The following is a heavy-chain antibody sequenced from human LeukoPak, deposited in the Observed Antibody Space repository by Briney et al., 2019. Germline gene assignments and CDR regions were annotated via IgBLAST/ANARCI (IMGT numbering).Heavy chain of an antibody. D-gene: IGHD3-9*01. CDR1: GYTFTSYG. V-gene: IGHV1-18*04. J-gene: IGHJ5*02. CDR2: ISAYNGNT. CDR3: AREPYDILTGYLGSRFDP. Sequence: ASVKVSCKASGYTFTSYGISWVRQAPGQGLEWMGWISAYNGNTNYAQKLQGRVTMTTDTSTSTAYMELRSLRSDATAVYYCAREPYDILTGYLGSRFDPWGQGTLVTVSS.